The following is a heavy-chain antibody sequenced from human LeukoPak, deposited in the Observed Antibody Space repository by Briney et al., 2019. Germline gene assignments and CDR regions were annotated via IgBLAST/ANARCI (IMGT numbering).Heavy chain of an antibody. CDR1: GYSISSGYY. Sequence: SETLSLTCTVSGYSISSGYYWGWIRQPPGKGLEWIGSIYHSASTYYNPSLKSRVTISVDASKNQFSLKLSSVTAADTAVYYWARGSTSWNWFDPWGQGTLVTVSS. CDR2: IYHSAST. V-gene: IGHV4-38-2*02. J-gene: IGHJ5*02. CDR3: ARGSTSWNWFDP. D-gene: IGHD2-2*01.